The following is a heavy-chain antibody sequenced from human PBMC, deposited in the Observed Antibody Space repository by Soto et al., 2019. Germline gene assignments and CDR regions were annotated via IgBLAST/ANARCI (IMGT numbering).Heavy chain of an antibody. Sequence: QVQLVQSGAEVKKPGSSVKVSCKASGGTLNNFAVSWVRQAPGQGLEWMGGIVRLFGTANYAQKFQGRVTITSDESTRTAYMELRNLRSEDTAICYCAISGNSRVYFDLWGRGTLVTVSS. D-gene: IGHD1-26*01. CDR2: IVRLFGTA. V-gene: IGHV1-69*01. J-gene: IGHJ2*01. CDR1: GGTLNNFA. CDR3: AISGNSRVYFDL.